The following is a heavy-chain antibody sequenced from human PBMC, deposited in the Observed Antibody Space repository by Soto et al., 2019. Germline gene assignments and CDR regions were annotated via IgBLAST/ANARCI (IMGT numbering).Heavy chain of an antibody. CDR1: GYTCTSYC. Sequence: QVQLVQSGAEVMKPGASVKVSCKASGYTCTSYCIIWVRQAPGQGLECMGRISAYNGNTNSAQKLQISVTMTSETSTSTAMLGMRPLCPDVTSMYYCARDPAIFDYWGQGTLVTVSS. CDR3: ARDPAIFDY. J-gene: IGHJ4*02. CDR2: ISAYNGNT. V-gene: IGHV1-18*01.